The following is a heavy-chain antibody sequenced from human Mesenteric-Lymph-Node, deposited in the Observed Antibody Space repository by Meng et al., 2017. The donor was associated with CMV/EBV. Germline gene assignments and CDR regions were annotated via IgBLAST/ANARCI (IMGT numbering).Heavy chain of an antibody. V-gene: IGHV3-23*01. CDR2: ISGSGAST. CDR1: GLTCSSYA. Sequence: CADSGLTCSSYAMSGGSQGPGKGLEGVADISGSGASTYYADSVKGRFTISRDNSKNTLFLQMISLRGEDTAVYYCANLDNWGERHFADWGQGTLVTVSS. D-gene: IGHD7-27*01. CDR3: ANLDNWGERHFAD. J-gene: IGHJ4*02.